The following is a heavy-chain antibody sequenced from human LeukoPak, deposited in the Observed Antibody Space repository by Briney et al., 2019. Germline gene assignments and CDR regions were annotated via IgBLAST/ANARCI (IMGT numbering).Heavy chain of an antibody. Sequence: QPGRSLRLSCAASGFTFSGFSMHWVRQAPGKGLEWVAVISYDESNKSYADSVKGRFTISRDNSKNSVFLQMNSLRAEDTAVYYCAKDRSIAAGGTVSEIDNWGQGTLVTVSS. J-gene: IGHJ4*02. CDR1: GFTFSGFS. CDR3: AKDRSIAAGGTVSEIDN. V-gene: IGHV3-30*18. D-gene: IGHD6-13*01. CDR2: ISYDESNK.